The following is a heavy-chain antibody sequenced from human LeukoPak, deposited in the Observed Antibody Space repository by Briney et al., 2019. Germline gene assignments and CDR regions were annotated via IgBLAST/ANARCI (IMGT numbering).Heavy chain of an antibody. CDR2: ISAYNGNT. Sequence: ASVKVSCKASGGTFSSYAISWVRQAPGQGLEWMGWISAYNGNTNYAQKLQGRVTMTTDTSTSTAYMELRSLRSDDTAVYYCARISLTGYAPISGYFDYWGQGTLVTVSS. D-gene: IGHD3-9*01. J-gene: IGHJ4*02. CDR3: ARISLTGYAPISGYFDY. V-gene: IGHV1-18*01. CDR1: GGTFSSYA.